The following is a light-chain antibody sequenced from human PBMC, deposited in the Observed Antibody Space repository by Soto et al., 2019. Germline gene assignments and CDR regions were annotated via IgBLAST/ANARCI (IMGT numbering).Light chain of an antibody. J-gene: IGKJ1*01. CDR3: QHRSNWPSWT. CDR1: QTISSW. Sequence: DIRMTQSPSTLSRSLGDRVTITCPASQTISSWLAWYQQKPGKAPKLLIYKASTLKSGVPSRFSGSGSGTEFTLTISGLEPEDFAVYYCQHRSNWPSWTFGEGTKVDIK. CDR2: KAS. V-gene: IGKV1-5*03.